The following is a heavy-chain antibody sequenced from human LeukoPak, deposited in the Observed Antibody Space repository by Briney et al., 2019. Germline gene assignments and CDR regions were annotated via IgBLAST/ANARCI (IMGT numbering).Heavy chain of an antibody. CDR2: IYTSGST. J-gene: IGHJ2*01. CDR3: AREPGIAAAGTWYFDL. V-gene: IGHV4-61*02. D-gene: IGHD6-13*01. CDR1: GGSISSGSYY. Sequence: SSETLSLTCTVSGGSISSGSYYWSWIRQPAGKGLEWIGRIYTSGSTNYNPSLKSRVTISVDTSKNQFSLKLSSVTAADTAVYYCAREPGIAAAGTWYFDLWGRGTLVTVSS.